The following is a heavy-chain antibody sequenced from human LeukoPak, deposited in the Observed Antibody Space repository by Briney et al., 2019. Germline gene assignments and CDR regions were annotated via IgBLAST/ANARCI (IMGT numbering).Heavy chain of an antibody. CDR1: GFTFNSYG. CDR3: ARARTTRGFDY. CDR2: IWYDGSNK. Sequence: PGGSLRLSYAASGFTFNSYGIHWVRQAPGKGLEWVAFIWYDGSNKYYADSVKGRFTISRDNSKNTLYLQMNSLRAEDTAVYYCARARTTRGFDYWGQGTLVTVSS. D-gene: IGHD4-17*01. J-gene: IGHJ4*02. V-gene: IGHV3-33*01.